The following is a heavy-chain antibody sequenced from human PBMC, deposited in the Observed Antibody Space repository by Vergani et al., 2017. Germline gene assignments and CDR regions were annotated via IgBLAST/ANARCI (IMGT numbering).Heavy chain of an antibody. CDR3: AKPAYPRRYCSSTSCLYFDY. V-gene: IGHV3-21*04. CDR2: ISSSSSYI. J-gene: IGHJ4*02. D-gene: IGHD2-2*01. Sequence: EVQLVESGGGLVKPGGSLRLSCAASGFTFSSYSMNWVRQAPGKGLEWVSSISSSSSYIYYADSVKGRFTISRDNSKNTLYLQMNSLRAEDTAVYYCAKPAYPRRYCSSTSCLYFDYWGQGTLVTVSS. CDR1: GFTFSSYS.